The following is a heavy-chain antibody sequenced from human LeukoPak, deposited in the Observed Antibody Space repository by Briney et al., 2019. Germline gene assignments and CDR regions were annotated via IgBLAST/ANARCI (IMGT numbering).Heavy chain of an antibody. CDR3: ARDGVGATSYYYYMDV. CDR2: ISNSGGST. D-gene: IGHD1-26*01. Sequence: GGSLRLSCAVSGFTFSSYAMTWVRQAPGKGLEWVSVISNSGGSTYYADSVKGRFTISRDDAQNSLSLQMNSLRAEDTAVYYCARDGVGATSYYYYMDVWGKGTTVTVSS. J-gene: IGHJ6*03. V-gene: IGHV3-23*01. CDR1: GFTFSSYA.